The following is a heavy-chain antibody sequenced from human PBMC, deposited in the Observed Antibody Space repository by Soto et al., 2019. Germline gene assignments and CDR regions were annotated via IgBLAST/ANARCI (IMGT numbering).Heavy chain of an antibody. D-gene: IGHD6-6*01. CDR1: GGSFSGYY. V-gene: IGHV4-34*01. J-gene: IGHJ6*02. Sequence: ETLSLTCAVYGGSFSGYYWSWIRQPPGKGLEWIGEINHSGSTNYNPSLKSRVTISVDTSKNQFSLKLSSVTAADTAVYYCARGGGKYSSSSQYYYYYGMDVWGQGTTVTVSS. CDR3: ARGGGKYSSSSQYYYYYGMDV. CDR2: INHSGST.